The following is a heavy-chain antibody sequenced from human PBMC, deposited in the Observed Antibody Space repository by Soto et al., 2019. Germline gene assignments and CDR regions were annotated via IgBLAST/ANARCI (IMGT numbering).Heavy chain of an antibody. V-gene: IGHV1-18*01. CDR3: ARAGAAPYYCYGMDV. Sequence: QVQLVQSGAEVRKPGASVKVSCKASGYTFSTSGMSWLRQAPGQGFEWMGWISTYNGDTNDAPKFQDRVTMTSDTSTSTVYGELRSLRSDDTAVYYCARAGAAPYYCYGMDVWGQGTRVTVSS. D-gene: IGHD2-15*01. CDR2: ISTYNGDT. CDR1: GYTFSTSG. J-gene: IGHJ6*02.